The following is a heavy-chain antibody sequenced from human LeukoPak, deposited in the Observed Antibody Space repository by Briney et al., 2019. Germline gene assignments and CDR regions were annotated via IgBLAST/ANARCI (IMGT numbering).Heavy chain of an antibody. Sequence: SETLSLTCTVSGGSISSIIYYWGWIRQPPGKGLEWIGSIYFSGKTYYNPSLKSRITVSVDTSQNQFTLKLSSVTAADTAVYYCARHENARSSSGLEYWGQGTLVTVSS. CDR3: ARHENARSSSGLEY. CDR2: IYFSGKT. V-gene: IGHV4-39*01. J-gene: IGHJ4*02. D-gene: IGHD6-25*01. CDR1: GGSISSIIYY.